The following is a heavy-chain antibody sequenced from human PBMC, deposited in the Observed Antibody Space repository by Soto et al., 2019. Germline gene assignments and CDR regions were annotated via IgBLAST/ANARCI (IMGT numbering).Heavy chain of an antibody. CDR3: ARDSVRGYYDSSGYFTALDY. CDR2: IKEDGGEK. J-gene: IGHJ4*02. D-gene: IGHD3-22*01. V-gene: IGHV3-7*01. CDR1: RFTFSSYW. Sequence: GGSLRLSCAASRFTFSSYWMSWVRQAPGKGLEWVANIKEDGGEKHYVDSVKGRCTISRDNAKNSLFLQMNSLRAEDTAVYYCARDSVRGYYDSSGYFTALDYWGQGTLVTVSS.